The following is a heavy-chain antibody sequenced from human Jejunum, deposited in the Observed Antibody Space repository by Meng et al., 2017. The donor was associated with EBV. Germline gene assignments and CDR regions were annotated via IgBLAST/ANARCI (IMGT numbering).Heavy chain of an antibody. Sequence: QAGVQGPGPGPVVPLHTLSSAYTVSGCSVSSGTYYSTWVRQPTGKGLEWIGYIYNSGSTNYNPSLNSRVTISLDTSKIQFSLKLSSVTAAGTAMYYCARNCNFWGQGTLVIVSS. CDR3: ARNCNF. CDR2: IYNSGST. D-gene: IGHD1-1*01. V-gene: IGHV4-61*01. J-gene: IGHJ4*02. CDR1: GCSVSSGTYY.